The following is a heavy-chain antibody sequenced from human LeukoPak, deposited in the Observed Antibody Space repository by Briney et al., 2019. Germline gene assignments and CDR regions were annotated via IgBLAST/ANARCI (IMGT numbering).Heavy chain of an antibody. J-gene: IGHJ6*02. CDR1: GFTFDDYA. CDR3: AKDSSGAMWYYYGMDV. D-gene: IGHD6-19*01. V-gene: IGHV3-9*01. Sequence: PGGSLRLSCAASGFTFDDYAMHWLRQAPGKGLEWVSGISWNSGSIGYADSVKGRFTISRDNAKNSLYLQMNSLRAEDTALYYCAKDSSGAMWYYYGMDVWGQGTTVTVSS. CDR2: ISWNSGSI.